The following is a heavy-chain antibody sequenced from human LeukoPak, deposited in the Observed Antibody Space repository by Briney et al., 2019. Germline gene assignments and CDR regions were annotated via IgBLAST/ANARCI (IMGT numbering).Heavy chain of an antibody. J-gene: IGHJ4*02. CDR1: GYTLTELS. V-gene: IGHV1-24*01. Sequence: GASVKVSCKVSGYTLTELSMHWVRQAPGKGLEWMGGFDPEDGETIYAQKFQGRVTMTEDTSTDTAYMELSSLRSEDTAVYYCATTERVSGSYLIDYWGQGTLVTVSS. D-gene: IGHD1-26*01. CDR2: FDPEDGET. CDR3: ATTERVSGSYLIDY.